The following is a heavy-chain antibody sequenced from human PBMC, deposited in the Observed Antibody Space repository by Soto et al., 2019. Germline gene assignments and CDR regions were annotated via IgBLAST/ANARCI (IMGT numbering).Heavy chain of an antibody. J-gene: IGHJ4*02. CDR1: GYTLTSYA. Sequence: GTSAKVSWKASGYTLTSYAMHWACQAQGQRLEWMGWINAGNGNTKYSQKFQGRVTITRDTSASTAYMELSSLRSEDTAVYYCAEDRLGTVRFLAYWGKGTLVPVS. V-gene: IGHV1-3*01. CDR2: INAGNGNT. CDR3: AEDRLGTVRFLAY. D-gene: IGHD3-10*01.